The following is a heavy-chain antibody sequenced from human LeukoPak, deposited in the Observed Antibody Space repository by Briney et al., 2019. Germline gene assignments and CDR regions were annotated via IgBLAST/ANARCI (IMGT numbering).Heavy chain of an antibody. CDR1: GFTFSSYA. Sequence: GGSLRLSCAASGFTFSSYAMSWVRQAPGKGLEWVSAISGSGGSTYYADSVKGRFTISRDSSKNTLYLQMNSLRAEDTAVYYCATDLRKIAVAATWGQGTLVTVSS. V-gene: IGHV3-23*01. CDR2: ISGSGGST. J-gene: IGHJ5*02. D-gene: IGHD6-19*01. CDR3: ATDLRKIAVAAT.